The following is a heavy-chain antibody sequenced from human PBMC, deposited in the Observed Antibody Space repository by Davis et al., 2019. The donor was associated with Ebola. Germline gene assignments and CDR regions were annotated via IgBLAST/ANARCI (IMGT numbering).Heavy chain of an antibody. D-gene: IGHD4-17*01. CDR3: AREGYYGVDFDY. Sequence: ASVKVSCKASGYTFTSYYMHWVRQATGQGLEWMGWMNPNSGNTGYAQKFQGRVTMTRNTSISTAYMELSSLRSEDTAVYYCAREGYYGVDFDYWGQGTLVTVSS. CDR1: GYTFTSYY. J-gene: IGHJ4*02. CDR2: MNPNSGNT. V-gene: IGHV1-8*02.